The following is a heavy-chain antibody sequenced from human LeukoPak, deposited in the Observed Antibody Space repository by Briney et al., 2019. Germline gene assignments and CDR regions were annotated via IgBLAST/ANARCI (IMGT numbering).Heavy chain of an antibody. CDR3: AKVWVTASSGWYFDY. CDR2: ISGTGFST. CDR1: GFTFSNYA. D-gene: IGHD6-19*01. V-gene: IGHV3-23*01. Sequence: GGSLRLSCAASGFTFSNYAMSWVRQAPGKGLEWIFAISGTGFSTYYADSVKGRFTISRDNSKNTLYLQMNSLRAEDTAVYYCAKVWVTASSGWYFDYWGQGTLVTVSS. J-gene: IGHJ4*02.